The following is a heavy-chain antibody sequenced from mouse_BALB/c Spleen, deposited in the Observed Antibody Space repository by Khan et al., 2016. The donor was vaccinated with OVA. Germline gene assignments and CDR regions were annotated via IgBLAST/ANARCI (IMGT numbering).Heavy chain of an antibody. D-gene: IGHD2-10*01. CDR2: IWSDGST. J-gene: IGHJ4*01. Sequence: QVQLKESGPGLVAPSQSLSITCTISGFSLTNYGVQWVRQPPGKGLEWLVVIWSDGSTTYNSALKSRLSISKDNSKSQVFLKMNSLQTDDTAMYYCVRQPYYHYYLMDYWGQGTSVTVSS. V-gene: IGHV2-6-1*01. CDR3: VRQPYYHYYLMDY. CDR1: GFSLTNYG.